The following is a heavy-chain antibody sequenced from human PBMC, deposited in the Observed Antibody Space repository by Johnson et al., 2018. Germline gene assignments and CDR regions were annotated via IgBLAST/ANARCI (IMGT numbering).Heavy chain of an antibody. J-gene: IGHJ5*02. CDR3: AHQLGYSGVWPDP. V-gene: IGHV1-69*15. CDR1: GGTFSSYA. Sequence: QVQLVQSGAEVKKPGSSVKVSCKASGGTFSSYAISWVRQAPGQGLEWVGTIISVSGTANYAQTFQGRVTITADDSTDTAYLELSSLRTEDTAVYYCAHQLGYSGVWPDPWGQGTLVSVSS. CDR2: IISVSGTA. D-gene: IGHD5-12*01.